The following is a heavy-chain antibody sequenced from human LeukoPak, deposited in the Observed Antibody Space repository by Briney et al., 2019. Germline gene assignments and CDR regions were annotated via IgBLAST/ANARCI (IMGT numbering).Heavy chain of an antibody. CDR2: ISTSSSYI. CDR3: ARGITAASKREDFDY. Sequence: GGSLRLSCAASGFTFSNYGMHWVRQAPGKGLEWLSYISTSSSYIYYADSVKGRFTVSRDNAMNSLFLQMNSLIAEDTAVYYCARGITAASKREDFDYWGQGTLVTVSS. V-gene: IGHV3-21*01. D-gene: IGHD6-13*01. CDR1: GFTFSNYG. J-gene: IGHJ4*02.